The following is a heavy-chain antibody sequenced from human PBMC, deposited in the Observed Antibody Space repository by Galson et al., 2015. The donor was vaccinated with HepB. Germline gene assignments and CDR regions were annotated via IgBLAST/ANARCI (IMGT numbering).Heavy chain of an antibody. D-gene: IGHD6-19*01. CDR1: GYSFTSYW. CDR2: IYPGDSDT. Sequence: QSGAEVKKPGESLKISCKGSGYSFTSYWIGWVRQVPGKGLEWVGIIYPGDSDTRYSPSFQGQVTISADKSISTAYLQWSSLKASDTAMYYCAISGWLVRIPRSTRGAFDIWGQGTMVTVSS. J-gene: IGHJ3*02. V-gene: IGHV5-51*01. CDR3: AISGWLVRIPRSTRGAFDI.